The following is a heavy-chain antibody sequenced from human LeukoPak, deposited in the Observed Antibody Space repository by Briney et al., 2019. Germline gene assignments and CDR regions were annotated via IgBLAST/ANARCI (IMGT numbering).Heavy chain of an antibody. CDR2: IHSDGSST. CDR1: GFTFSNYW. J-gene: IGHJ5*02. Sequence: GGSLRLSCAASGFTFSNYWMHWVRQAPGKGLVWVSRIHSDGSSTTSADSVKGRFTISRDNAENTLYLQMNSLRAEDTAIYYCAKDGSSGSLFDHWGQGTLVTVSS. CDR3: AKDGSSGSLFDH. D-gene: IGHD6-19*01. V-gene: IGHV3-74*01.